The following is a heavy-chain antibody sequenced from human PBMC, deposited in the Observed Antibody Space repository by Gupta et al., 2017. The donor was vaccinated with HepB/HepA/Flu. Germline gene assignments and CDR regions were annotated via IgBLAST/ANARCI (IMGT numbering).Heavy chain of an antibody. CDR2: IKSKTDGGTT. D-gene: IGHD1-14*01. Sequence: VQLVESGGGLVKPGGSLRLSCAASGFTFNNAWMSWVRQAPGKGLEWVGRIKSKTDGGTTAYAAPVKGRVTISRDDSENTLYLQMSSLKTEDTAVYYCATYKSGYFDLWGRGTRGTVSS. V-gene: IGHV3-15*01. CDR1: GFTFNNAW. CDR3: ATYKSGYFDL. J-gene: IGHJ2*01.